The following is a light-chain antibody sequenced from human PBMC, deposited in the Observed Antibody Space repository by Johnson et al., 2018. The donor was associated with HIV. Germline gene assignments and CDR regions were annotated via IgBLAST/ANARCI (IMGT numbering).Light chain of an antibody. CDR3: GTWDSSLGVYV. CDR1: SSNIGNNY. V-gene: IGLV1-51*01. CDR2: DNN. J-gene: IGLJ1*01. Sequence: QSALTQPPSVSAAPGQKVTISCSGSSSNIGNNYVSWYQQIPGTAPKLLIYDNNRRPSGIPDRFSGSKSGSLATLGITGLQTGDEADYYCGTWDSSLGVYVFGTGTEVTV.